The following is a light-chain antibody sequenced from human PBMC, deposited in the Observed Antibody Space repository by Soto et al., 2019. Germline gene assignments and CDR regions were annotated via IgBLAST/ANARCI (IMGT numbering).Light chain of an antibody. CDR3: QSYDLSLRNYV. Sequence: QSVLTQPPSVSGAPGQRVTISCSGSYSNIGAGYEVHWYQQVPGTAPKLLVSGHNNRPSGVPDRFSGSKSGTSASLAIIGLQAEDEGDYYCQSYDLSLRNYVFGSGTKLTVL. CDR1: YSNIGAGYE. CDR2: GHN. J-gene: IGLJ1*01. V-gene: IGLV1-40*01.